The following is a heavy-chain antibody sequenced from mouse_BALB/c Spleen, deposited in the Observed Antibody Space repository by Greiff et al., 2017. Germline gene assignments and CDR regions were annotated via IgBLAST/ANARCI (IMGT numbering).Heavy chain of an antibody. V-gene: IGHV2-9*02. CDR2: IWAGGST. D-gene: IGHD1-2*01. J-gene: IGHJ3*01. Sequence: QVQLKESGPGLVAPSQSLSITCTVSGFSLTSYGVHWVRQPPGKGLEWLGVIWAGGSTNYNSALMSRLSISKDNSKSLVFLKMNSLQTDDTAMYYCARDRDYGYGFAYWGQGTLVTVSA. CDR3: ARDRDYGYGFAY. CDR1: GFSLTSYG.